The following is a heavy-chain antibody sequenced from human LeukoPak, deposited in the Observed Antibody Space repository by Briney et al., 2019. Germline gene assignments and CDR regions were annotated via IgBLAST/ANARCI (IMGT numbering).Heavy chain of an antibody. CDR1: GFTFSSYA. CDR3: ARDRPYYDFWSGYSDY. CDR2: IKQDGSEK. Sequence: GASLRLSCAASGFTFSSYAMSWVRQAPGKGLEWVANIKQDGSEKYYVDSVKGRFTISRDNAKNSLYLQMNSLRAEDTAVYYCARDRPYYDFWSGYSDYWGQGTLVTVSS. D-gene: IGHD3-3*01. V-gene: IGHV3-7*01. J-gene: IGHJ4*02.